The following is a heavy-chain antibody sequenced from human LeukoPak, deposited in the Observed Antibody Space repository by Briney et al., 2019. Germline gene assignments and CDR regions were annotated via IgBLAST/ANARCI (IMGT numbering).Heavy chain of an antibody. CDR3: ARDQGDGYNYFDY. CDR2: IYYSGST. CDR1: GGSISSGGYY. Sequence: SQTLSLTCTVSGGSISSGGYYWSWIRQHPGKGLEWIGYIYYSGSTYYNPSLKSRVTISVDTSKNQFSLKLSSVTGADTAVYYCARDQGDGYNYFDYWGQGTLVTVSS. J-gene: IGHJ4*02. D-gene: IGHD5-24*01. V-gene: IGHV4-31*03.